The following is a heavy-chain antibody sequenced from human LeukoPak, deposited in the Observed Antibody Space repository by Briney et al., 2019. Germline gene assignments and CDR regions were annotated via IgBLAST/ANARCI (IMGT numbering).Heavy chain of an antibody. J-gene: IGHJ4*02. V-gene: IGHV4-59*01. CDR1: GGSISNYY. CDR3: ARGQYFFDY. Sequence: SETLSLTCTVSGGSISNYYWSWMRRPPGRGLEWIGYISYSGSTNYNPSLKSRVTISVDTSKNQFSLKLGFVTAADTAVYYCARGQYFFDYWGQGTLVTVSS. CDR2: ISYSGST. D-gene: IGHD3-10*01.